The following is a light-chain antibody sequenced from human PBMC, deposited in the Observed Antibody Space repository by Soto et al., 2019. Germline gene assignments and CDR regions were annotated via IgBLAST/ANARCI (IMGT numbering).Light chain of an antibody. Sequence: EIVLTQSPGTVSLSPGERATLSCRASQSVGSRWLAWYQQKPGQAPRVLIYGGSNRATGIPDRFSGRGSGTDFTLTITRVEPEDFAGYYCQQYYSSRTFGQGAKVEMK. CDR2: GGS. CDR1: QSVGSRW. J-gene: IGKJ1*01. V-gene: IGKV3-20*01. CDR3: QQYYSSRT.